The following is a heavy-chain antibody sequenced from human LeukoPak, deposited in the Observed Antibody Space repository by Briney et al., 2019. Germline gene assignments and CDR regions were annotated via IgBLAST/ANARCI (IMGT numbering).Heavy chain of an antibody. D-gene: IGHD6-13*01. CDR3: ARGIAAAGGDAFDI. J-gene: IGHJ3*02. CDR2: IYYSGST. CDR1: GGSISSYY. Sequence: SETLSLTCTVSGGSISSYYWSWIRQPPGKGLEWIGYIYYSGSTNYNPSLKSRVTVSVDTSKSQFSLKLSSVTAADTAVYYCARGIAAAGGDAFDIWGQGTMVTVSS. V-gene: IGHV4-59*01.